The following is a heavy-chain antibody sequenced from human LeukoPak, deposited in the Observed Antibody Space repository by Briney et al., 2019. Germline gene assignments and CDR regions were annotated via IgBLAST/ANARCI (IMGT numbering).Heavy chain of an antibody. J-gene: IGHJ3*02. D-gene: IGHD3-10*01. CDR1: GGSISSNSYS. CDR2: IYYSGST. CDR3: ARHIRGWFGELAYAFDI. V-gene: IGHV4-39*01. Sequence: SETLSLTCTVSGGSISSNSYSWGWIRQPPGKGLEWIGSIYYSGSTYYNPSLKSRVTISVDTSKNQFSLRLSSVPAADTAVYYYARHIRGWFGELAYAFDIWGQGTMVTVSS.